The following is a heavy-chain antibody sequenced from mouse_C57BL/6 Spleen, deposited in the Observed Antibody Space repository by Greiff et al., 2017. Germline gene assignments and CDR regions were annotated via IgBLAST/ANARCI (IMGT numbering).Heavy chain of an antibody. Sequence: QVHVKQPGAELVKPGASVKLSCKASGYTFTSYWMHWVKQRPGRGLAWIGRIDPDSGGTKYNEKFKSKATLTVDKPSSTAYMQLSSLTSEDSAVYYCAKAAQATWWDYWGQGTTLTVSS. CDR2: IDPDSGGT. V-gene: IGHV1-72*01. CDR3: AKAAQATWWDY. CDR1: GYTFTSYW. D-gene: IGHD3-2*02. J-gene: IGHJ2*01.